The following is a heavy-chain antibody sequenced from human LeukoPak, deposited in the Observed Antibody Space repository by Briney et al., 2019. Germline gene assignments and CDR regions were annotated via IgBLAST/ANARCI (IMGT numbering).Heavy chain of an antibody. CDR3: AKQYYYDSSGYWRYDAFDI. D-gene: IGHD3-22*01. J-gene: IGHJ3*02. V-gene: IGHV3-64*01. CDR1: GYTFSNYA. Sequence: PGGSLRLSCVASGYTFSNYAMHWVRQTPGKGLEYVSGINSNGGSTQYASSVKGRFTISRDNSKNTLYLQMNSLRAEDTAVYYCAKQYYYDSSGYWRYDAFDIWGQGTMVTVSS. CDR2: INSNGGST.